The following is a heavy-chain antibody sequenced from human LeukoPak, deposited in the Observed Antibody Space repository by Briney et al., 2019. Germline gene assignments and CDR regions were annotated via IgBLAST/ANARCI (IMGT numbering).Heavy chain of an antibody. J-gene: IGHJ4*02. V-gene: IGHV4-39*07. CDR2: ISYSGST. Sequence: KPSETLSLTCTVSGDSISSSSYYWGWIRQPPGKGLEWIGSISYSGSTYYNPSLTSRVTISVDTSKNQFSLKLSSVTAADTAVYYCARDADSSSWYRIYWGQGTLVTVSS. CDR1: GDSISSSSYY. D-gene: IGHD6-13*01. CDR3: ARDADSSSWYRIY.